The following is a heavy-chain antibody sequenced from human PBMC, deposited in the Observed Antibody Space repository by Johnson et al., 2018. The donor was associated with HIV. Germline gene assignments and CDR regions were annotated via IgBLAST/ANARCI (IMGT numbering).Heavy chain of an antibody. CDR1: GFTFDTYA. J-gene: IGHJ3*02. Sequence: VQLVESGGGLVQPGGSLRLSCAASGFTFDTYAMGWVRQAPGKGLEWVSGISASGAGTYYADSVKGRFTISRDNSKNTLYLQTNSLRVEDTAVYYCAKDRGYSYEWGFDAFDIWGQGTMVTVSS. D-gene: IGHD5-18*01. CDR2: ISASGAGT. V-gene: IGHV3-23*04. CDR3: AKDRGYSYEWGFDAFDI.